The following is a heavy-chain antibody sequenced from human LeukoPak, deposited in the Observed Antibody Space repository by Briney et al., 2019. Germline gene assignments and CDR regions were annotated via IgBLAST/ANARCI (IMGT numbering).Heavy chain of an antibody. V-gene: IGHV3-23*01. Sequence: GGSLRLSCAASGFTFSSFAMTWIRQAPGKGLEWVSGISGTGGSTYYADSVKGRFTISRENSMNTVFLEMNSLRAEDTAVYYCAKDQSRVGASDPFDYWGQGILVTVSS. CDR2: ISGTGGST. J-gene: IGHJ4*02. D-gene: IGHD1-26*01. CDR3: AKDQSRVGASDPFDY. CDR1: GFTFSSFA.